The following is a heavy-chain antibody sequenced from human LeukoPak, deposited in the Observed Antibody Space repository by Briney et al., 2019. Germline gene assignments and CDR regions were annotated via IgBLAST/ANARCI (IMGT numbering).Heavy chain of an antibody. CDR2: ISGSGGST. Sequence: PGGSLRLSCAASVFTFSSYAMSGVPQARGKGLEWVAAISGSGGSTYYADTVKGRFTISRDNSKNTLYLQMNSLRAEDTAVYYCAKRPTVNLDYWGQGTLVTVSS. J-gene: IGHJ4*02. CDR3: AKRPTVNLDY. V-gene: IGHV3-23*01. CDR1: VFTFSSYA. D-gene: IGHD4-17*01.